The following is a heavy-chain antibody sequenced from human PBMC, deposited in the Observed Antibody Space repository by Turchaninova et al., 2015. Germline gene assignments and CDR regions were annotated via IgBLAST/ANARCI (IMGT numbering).Heavy chain of an antibody. CDR2: HDWDDDK. V-gene: IGHV2-70*01. D-gene: IGHD3-22*01. Sequence: QVTLRESGPALVKPTQTLTLTCTFSGFSLSTSGMCVSWIRQPPGKALEWLELHDWDDDKYYSTSMKTRLTISKDPSKNQVVLTMTNMDPVDTATYYCARYYYDSSGYYYLYFDLWGRGTLVTVSS. CDR1: GFSLSTSGMC. CDR3: ARYYYDSSGYYYLYFDL. J-gene: IGHJ2*01.